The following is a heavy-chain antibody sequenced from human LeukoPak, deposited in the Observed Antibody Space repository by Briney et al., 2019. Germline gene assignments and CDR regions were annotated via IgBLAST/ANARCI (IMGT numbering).Heavy chain of an antibody. CDR2: ISYDGSNK. D-gene: IGHD4-17*01. J-gene: IGHJ6*02. V-gene: IGHV3-30-3*01. CDR3: ARVGTVTHYYYYYGMDV. CDR1: GFTFSSYA. Sequence: GSLRLSCAASGFTFSSYAMHWVRRAPGKGLEWVAVISYDGSNKYYADSVKGRFTISRDNSKNTTYLQMNSLRAEDTAIYYCARVGTVTHYYYYYGMDVWGQGTTVTVSS.